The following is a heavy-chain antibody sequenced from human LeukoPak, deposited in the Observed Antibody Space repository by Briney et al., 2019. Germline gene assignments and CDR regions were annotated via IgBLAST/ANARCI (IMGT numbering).Heavy chain of an antibody. Sequence: GGSLRLSCAASGFIFSSYGMHWVRQAPGKGLEWVAVISYDGSNKYYADSVKGRFTISRDNSKNTLYLQMNSLRAEDTAVYYCAKEEGTSYDSREGGQGTLVTVSS. J-gene: IGHJ4*02. CDR2: ISYDGSNK. CDR3: AKEEGTSYDSRE. V-gene: IGHV3-30*18. CDR1: GFIFSSYG. D-gene: IGHD3-22*01.